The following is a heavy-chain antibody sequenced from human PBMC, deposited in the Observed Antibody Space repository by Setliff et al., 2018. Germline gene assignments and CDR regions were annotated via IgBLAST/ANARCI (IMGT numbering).Heavy chain of an antibody. D-gene: IGHD6-19*01. J-gene: IGHJ5*02. CDR2: MNPNSGNT. V-gene: IGHV1-8*02. CDR3: ARGRHSSGWPNNWFDP. CDR1: EYTFISYD. Sequence: WASVKVSCKASEYTFISYDINWVRQATGQGLEWMGWMNPNSGNTDYAQKFQGRVTMTRNTSTSTAYMELSSLRSEDTAVYYCARGRHSSGWPNNWFDPWGQGTLVTVSS.